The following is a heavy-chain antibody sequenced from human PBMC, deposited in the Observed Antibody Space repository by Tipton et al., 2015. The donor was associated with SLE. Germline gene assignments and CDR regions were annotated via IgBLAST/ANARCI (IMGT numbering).Heavy chain of an antibody. CDR3: ARDGRRFGY. V-gene: IGHV3-7*01. D-gene: IGHD3-10*01. CDR1: GFTFGDFA. J-gene: IGHJ4*02. CDR2: IKQDGSEK. Sequence: SLRLSCTASGFTFGDFAMNWVRQAPGKGLEWVANIKQDGSEKYYVDSVKGRFTISRDNAKNSLYLQMNSLRAEDTAVYYCARDGRRFGYWGQGTLVTVSS.